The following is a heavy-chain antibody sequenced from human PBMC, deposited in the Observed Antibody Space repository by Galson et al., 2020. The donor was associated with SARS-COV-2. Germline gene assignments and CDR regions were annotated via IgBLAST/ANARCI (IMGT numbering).Heavy chain of an antibody. Sequence: SQTLSLTCTVSGGSISSSSFYWGWIRQPPGKGLEWNEGIYYSGNTYYNPSLKIRVTISVDTSKNQFSLKLTAVTAADTAVYYCERGPAYYYYSSGHYTRPSAHFQHLGQGTLVTVSS. CDR1: GGSISSSSFY. D-gene: IGHD3-22*01. CDR3: ERGPAYYYYSSGHYTRPSAHFQH. CDR2: IYYSGNT. V-gene: IGHV4-39*07. J-gene: IGHJ1*01.